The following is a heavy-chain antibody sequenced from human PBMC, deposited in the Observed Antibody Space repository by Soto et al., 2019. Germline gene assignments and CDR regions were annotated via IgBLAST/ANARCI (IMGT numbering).Heavy chain of an antibody. D-gene: IGHD3-16*01. Sequence: SETLSLTCTVSVDSVSSGSYFWSWIRQPPGKGLEWIGNIQYSGRPDYNPSLQSRVTFSIDTSQNQFSLNLISVTAADTAVYYCARTDSYGRWAAWFWGQGILVTVSS. CDR2: IQYSGRP. CDR3: ARTDSYGRWAAWF. J-gene: IGHJ4*02. V-gene: IGHV4-61*01. CDR1: VDSVSSGSYF.